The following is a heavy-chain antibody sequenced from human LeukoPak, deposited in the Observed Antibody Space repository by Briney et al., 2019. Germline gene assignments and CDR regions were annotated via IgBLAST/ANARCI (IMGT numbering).Heavy chain of an antibody. D-gene: IGHD3-10*01. J-gene: IGHJ4*02. CDR1: GFTFSDYY. CDR3: ARAQGITIVRGVDY. V-gene: IGHV3-11*06. CDR2: FSSSSSYI. Sequence: GGSLRLSCAASGFTFSDYYMSWIRQAPGKGLEWVSSFSSSSSYIYYADSVKGRFTISRDNAKNSLYLQMNSLRAEDTAVYYCARAQGITIVRGVDYWGQGTLVTVSS.